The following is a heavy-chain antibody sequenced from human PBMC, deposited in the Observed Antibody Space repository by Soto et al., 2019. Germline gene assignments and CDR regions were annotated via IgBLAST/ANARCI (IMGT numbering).Heavy chain of an antibody. Sequence: QVQLQASGPGLGKPSQTLSLSCSISGGSITSANYYWTWIRLFPGKGLEWIGYIYSSGTTHYNPSLKSRATISLDASNNQFSLEVTSATAADTAVYYCARMGLHLGELSRNWFDPWGQGSLVTVSS. CDR3: ARMGLHLGELSRNWFDP. CDR1: GGSITSANYY. D-gene: IGHD3-16*02. CDR2: IYSSGTT. J-gene: IGHJ5*02. V-gene: IGHV4-31*03.